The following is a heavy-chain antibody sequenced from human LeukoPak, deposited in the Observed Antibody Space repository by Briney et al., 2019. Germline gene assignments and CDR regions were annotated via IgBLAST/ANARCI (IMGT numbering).Heavy chain of an antibody. CDR1: GFTFRSYA. D-gene: IGHD2-15*01. J-gene: IGHJ4*02. V-gene: IGHV3-30*04. CDR3: ALAAAASSFDY. Sequence: GRSLRLSCAASGFTFRSYAMHWVRQAPGKGLEWVAVISYDGSNKYYTDSVKGRFTISRDNSKNTLYLQMNSLRVEDTAVYYCALAAAASSFDYWGQGTLLTVSS. CDR2: ISYDGSNK.